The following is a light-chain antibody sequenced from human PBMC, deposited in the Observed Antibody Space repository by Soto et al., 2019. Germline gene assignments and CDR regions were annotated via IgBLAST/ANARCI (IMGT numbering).Light chain of an antibody. CDR2: AAS. J-gene: IGKJ2*01. CDR3: QQYKSYPFT. V-gene: IGKV1-16*02. CDR1: QDINNY. Sequence: DIQMTQSPSSLSASVGDRVTISCRASQDINNYLAWFQQKPGRAPKSLIYAASSLQSGVPSKFSVSRSGTDFTLTITSLQTEDFATYYCQQYKSYPFTFGQGTKLEIK.